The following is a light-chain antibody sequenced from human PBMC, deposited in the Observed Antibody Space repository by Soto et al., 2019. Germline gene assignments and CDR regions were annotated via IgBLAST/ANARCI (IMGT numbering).Light chain of an antibody. V-gene: IGKV3-20*01. CDR2: GAS. CDR3: QQYGNSPLT. CDR1: QSINSN. Sequence: DIVMTQSPATLSVSPGERATLSCTASQSINSNLAWFQQKPGQAPRLLIYGASNRATGIPDRFSGSGSGTDFTLTISRLEPEDFAVYFCQQYGNSPLTFGGGTKVDIK. J-gene: IGKJ4*01.